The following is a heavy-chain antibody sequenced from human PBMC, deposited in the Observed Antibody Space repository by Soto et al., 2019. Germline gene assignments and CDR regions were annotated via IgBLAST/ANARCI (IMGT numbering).Heavy chain of an antibody. CDR1: GFNLGSYW. D-gene: IGHD1-1*01. J-gene: IGHJ4*02. Sequence: EVQLVESGGGLVQPGGSLRLSCAASGFNLGSYWMHWVRQAPGKGLVWVSRINDYGTTINYAESVEGRFTISRDDAKSEVYLQMNHLRAEDTAVYYCARGGLEAFDYWGQGALVTVSS. CDR2: INDYGTTI. V-gene: IGHV3-74*01. CDR3: ARGGLEAFDY.